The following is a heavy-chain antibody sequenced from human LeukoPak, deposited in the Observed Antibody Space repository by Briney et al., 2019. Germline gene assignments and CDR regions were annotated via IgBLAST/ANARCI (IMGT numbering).Heavy chain of an antibody. CDR1: GGSIISGSKY. V-gene: IGHV4-39*07. D-gene: IGHD5-18*01. CDR2: IYYSGTT. CDR3: ARVGLDFRGYSYGPSPYTWFDS. J-gene: IGHJ5*01. Sequence: PSETLSLTCTVSGGSIISGSKYWGWIRQAPGTGLEWIGSIYYSGTTYYNPSLKSRVTMSVDRSKNQFSLRLTSVTAADTAVYYCARVGLDFRGYSYGPSPYTWFDSWGQGTLVTVSS.